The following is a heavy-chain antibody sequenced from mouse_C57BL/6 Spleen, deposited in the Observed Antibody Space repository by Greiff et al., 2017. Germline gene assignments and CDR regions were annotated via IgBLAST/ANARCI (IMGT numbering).Heavy chain of an antibody. CDR2: ISYSGST. CDR1: GYSITSGYD. J-gene: IGHJ1*03. CDR3: ARDRGYGNYWYFDV. D-gene: IGHD2-10*02. V-gene: IGHV3-1*01. Sequence: EVQLKESGPGMVKPSQSLSLTCTVTGYSITSGYDWHWIRHFPGNKLEWMGYISYSGSTNYNPSLKSRISITHDTSKNHFFLKLNSVTTEDTATYYCARDRGYGNYWYFDVWGTGTTVTVSS.